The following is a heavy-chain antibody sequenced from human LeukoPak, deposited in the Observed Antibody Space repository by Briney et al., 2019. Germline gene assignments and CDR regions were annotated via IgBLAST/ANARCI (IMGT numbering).Heavy chain of an antibody. CDR2: IDTSGVST. J-gene: IGHJ4*02. V-gene: IGHV3-23*01. D-gene: IGHD1-26*01. Sequence: GGSLRLSCAASGFTFSSYAMTWVRQAPGKGLEWVSGIDTSGVSTYYADSVKGRFTISRDNSKNTLFLQMNSLRADDTAIYYYPIRREEGGQGTLVTVSS. CDR1: GFTFSSYA. CDR3: PIRREE.